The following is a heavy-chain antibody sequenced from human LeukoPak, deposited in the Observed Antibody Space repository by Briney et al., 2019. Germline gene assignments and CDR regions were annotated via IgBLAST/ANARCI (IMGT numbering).Heavy chain of an antibody. CDR3: ARVFIGDYGDYQFDY. CDR2: ISSSSSTI. J-gene: IGHJ4*02. D-gene: IGHD4-17*01. V-gene: IGHV3-48*01. Sequence: GGSLRLSCAASGFTFSSYSMNWVRQAPGKGLEWVSYISSSSSTIYYADSVKGRFTISRDNAKNSLYLQMNSLRAEDTAVYYCARVFIGDYGDYQFDYWGQGTLVTASS. CDR1: GFTFSSYS.